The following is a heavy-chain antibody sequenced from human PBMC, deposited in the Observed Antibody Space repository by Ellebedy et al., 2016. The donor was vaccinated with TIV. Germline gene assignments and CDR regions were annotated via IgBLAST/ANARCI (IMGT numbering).Heavy chain of an antibody. CDR3: AADWGGGQLLGY. Sequence: AASVKVSCKASGFTFARSAVQWVRQARGQRLEWIGWIVVGSGNTNYAQKFQERVTITSDMSTSTAYMELSSLRSEDTAGYYGAADWGGGQLLGYWGQGTLVTVSS. V-gene: IGHV1-58*01. CDR1: GFTFARSA. D-gene: IGHD1-26*01. CDR2: IVVGSGNT. J-gene: IGHJ4*02.